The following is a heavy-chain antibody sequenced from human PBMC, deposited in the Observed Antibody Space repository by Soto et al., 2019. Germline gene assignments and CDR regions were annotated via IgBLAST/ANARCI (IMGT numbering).Heavy chain of an antibody. CDR1: GGFVSSGSYY. J-gene: IGHJ3*02. V-gene: IGHV4-34*01. CDR3: AGVERGTATTVVDAFDI. D-gene: IGHD1-1*01. CDR2: MSHSGGT. Sequence: QVQLQQWGAGLLKPSETLSLTCAVYGGFVSSGSYYWSWMRQPPGKGLEWIGEMSHSGGTHFNPFLKSRVTISVDTSKNQFSLKMSSVIAADTALYYCAGVERGTATTVVDAFDIWGPGTMVTVSS.